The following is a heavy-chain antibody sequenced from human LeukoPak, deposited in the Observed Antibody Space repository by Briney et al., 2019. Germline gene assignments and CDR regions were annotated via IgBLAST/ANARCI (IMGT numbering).Heavy chain of an antibody. V-gene: IGHV3-23*01. CDR3: ARVGWELLGPFDH. CDR1: GFTFSSST. Sequence: SGGSLRLSCAASGFTFSSSTMSWVRQAPGKGLEWVSSISGSGSGGSTYYADSVKGRFTISRDNSKNTLYLQMNSLRAEDTAVYYCARVGWELLGPFDHWGQGTLVTVSS. D-gene: IGHD1-26*01. J-gene: IGHJ4*02. CDR2: ISGSGSGGST.